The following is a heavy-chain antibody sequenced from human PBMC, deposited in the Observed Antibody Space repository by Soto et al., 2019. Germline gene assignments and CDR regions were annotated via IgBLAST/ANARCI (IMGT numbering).Heavy chain of an antibody. V-gene: IGHV1-18*01. D-gene: IGHD4-4*01. CDR3: ARDLPDDDYSNYYGMDV. CDR2: ISAYNGNT. Sequence: GASVKVSCKASGYTFTSYGISWVRQAPGQGLEWMGWISAYNGNTNYAQKLQGRVTMTTDTSTSTAYMELRSLRSDDTAVYYCARDLPDDDYSNYYGMDVWGKGTTVTV. CDR1: GYTFTSYG. J-gene: IGHJ6*04.